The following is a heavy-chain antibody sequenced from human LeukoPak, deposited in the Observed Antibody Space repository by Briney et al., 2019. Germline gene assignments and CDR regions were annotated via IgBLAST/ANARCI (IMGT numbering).Heavy chain of an antibody. CDR2: ISSSSTI. D-gene: IGHD6-19*01. V-gene: IGHV3-48*01. CDR1: GFTFSSYS. J-gene: IGHJ4*02. Sequence: GGSLRLSCAASGFTFSSYSMNWVRHAPGKGLEWVSYISSSSTIYYADSVKGRFTISRDNAKNSLYLQMNSLRAEDTAVYYCARDLPDLYSSGWTSFDYWGQGTLVTVSS. CDR3: ARDLPDLYSSGWTSFDY.